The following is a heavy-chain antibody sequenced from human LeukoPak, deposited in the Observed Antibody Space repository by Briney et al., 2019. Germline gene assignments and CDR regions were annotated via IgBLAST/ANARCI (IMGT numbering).Heavy chain of an antibody. J-gene: IGHJ4*02. Sequence: GGSLRLSCAASGFTFSSYGMHWFRQAPGKGLEWVAVISYDGSNKYYADSVKGRFTISRDNSKNTLYLQMNSLRAEDTAVYYCANTMPGAPDYWGQGTLVTVSS. D-gene: IGHD4/OR15-4a*01. CDR3: ANTMPGAPDY. V-gene: IGHV3-30*18. CDR2: ISYDGSNK. CDR1: GFTFSSYG.